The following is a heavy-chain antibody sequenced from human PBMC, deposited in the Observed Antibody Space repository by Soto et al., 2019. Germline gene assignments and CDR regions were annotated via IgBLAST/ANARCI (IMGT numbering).Heavy chain of an antibody. CDR1: GFTFSSYG. J-gene: IGHJ6*02. CDR2: IWYDGSNK. Sequence: LRLSCAASGFTFSSYGMHWVRQAPGKGLEWVAVIWYDGSNKYYADSVKGRFTISRDNSKNTLYLQMNSLRAEDTALYYCAKVAITMIVVAPPDVWGQGTTVTVSS. CDR3: AKVAITMIVVAPPDV. V-gene: IGHV3-33*06. D-gene: IGHD3-22*01.